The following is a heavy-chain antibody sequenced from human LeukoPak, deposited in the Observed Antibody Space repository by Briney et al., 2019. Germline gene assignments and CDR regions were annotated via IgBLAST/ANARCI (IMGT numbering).Heavy chain of an antibody. J-gene: IGHJ3*02. CDR3: ARGGRRWLQLYAFDI. Sequence: SETLSLTCAVYGGSFSGYYWSWIRQPPGKRLEWIGEINHSGSTNYNPSLKSRVTISVDTSKNQFSLKLSSVTAADTAVYYCARGGRRWLQLYAFDIWGQGTMVTVSS. D-gene: IGHD5-24*01. CDR1: GGSFSGYY. V-gene: IGHV4-34*01. CDR2: INHSGST.